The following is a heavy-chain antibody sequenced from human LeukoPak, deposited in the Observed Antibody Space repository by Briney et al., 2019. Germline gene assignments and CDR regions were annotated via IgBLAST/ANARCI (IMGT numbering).Heavy chain of an antibody. CDR1: GFTFSSYG. Sequence: GGSLRLSCAASGFTFSSYGMHWVRQAPGKGLEWVAFIWYDGSNKYYADSVKGRFTISRDNSKNTLYLQMNSLRAEDTAVYYCAANNWNYGGVVNWGQGTLVTVSS. V-gene: IGHV3-30*02. J-gene: IGHJ4*02. CDR2: IWYDGSNK. CDR3: AANNWNYGGVVN. D-gene: IGHD1-7*01.